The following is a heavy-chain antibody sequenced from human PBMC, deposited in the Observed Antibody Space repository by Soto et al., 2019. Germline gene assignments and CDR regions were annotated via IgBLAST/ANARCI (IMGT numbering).Heavy chain of an antibody. CDR1: GFTFSGFE. V-gene: IGHV3-48*03. CDR2: IGSSGTAI. J-gene: IGHJ4*02. D-gene: IGHD3-16*01. CDR3: TTSATMIY. Sequence: GGSLRLSCAASGFTFSGFEMNWVRQAPGKGLEWVSYIGSSGTAIYYADSLKGRFTISRDNAKNSLYLQMNSLRVEDTAVYYCTTSATMIYWGQGTLVTVSS.